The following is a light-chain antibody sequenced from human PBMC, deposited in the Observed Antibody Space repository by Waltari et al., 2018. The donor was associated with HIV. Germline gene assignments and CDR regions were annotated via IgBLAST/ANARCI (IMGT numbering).Light chain of an antibody. CDR2: EVT. CDR3: SSYTSSTTYV. Sequence: QSALTQPASLSGSPGQSITISCTGTTSYVGGYDSVSWYQQHPGKAPKVIIYEVTYRPSGVSNRFSGSKSGTTASLTISGLQAEDEADYYCSSYTSSTTYVVGSGTKVTVL. J-gene: IGLJ1*01. V-gene: IGLV2-14*01. CDR1: TSYVGGYDS.